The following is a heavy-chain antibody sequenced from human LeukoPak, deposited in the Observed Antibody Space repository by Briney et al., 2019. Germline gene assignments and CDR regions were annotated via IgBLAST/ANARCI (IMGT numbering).Heavy chain of an antibody. CDR1: GFTFSSYG. D-gene: IGHD2-15*01. Sequence: MPGGSLRLSCAASGFTFSSYGMHWVRQAPGKGLEWVGRIKSKSVGGTTDYAEPVKGRFTISRDDSKDTLYLQMNSLKTEDTAVYYCTTAPRGYCSGGSCSYAFDIWGQGTMVTVSS. CDR3: TTAPRGYCSGGSCSYAFDI. J-gene: IGHJ3*02. CDR2: IKSKSVGGTT. V-gene: IGHV3-15*01.